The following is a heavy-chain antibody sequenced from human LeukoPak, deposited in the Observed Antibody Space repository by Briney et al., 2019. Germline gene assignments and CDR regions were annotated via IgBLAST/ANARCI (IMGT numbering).Heavy chain of an antibody. V-gene: IGHV1-69*06. CDR3: ATESGLQLGENWFDL. CDR1: GGTFSSYA. D-gene: IGHD1-1*01. Sequence: ASVKVSCKASGGTFSSYAISWVRQAPGQGLEWMGGIIRIFGTANYAQKFQGRVTITADKSTGTAYMELSSLRSEDTAVYYCATESGLQLGENWFDLWGQGTLVTVS. J-gene: IGHJ5*02. CDR2: IIRIFGTA.